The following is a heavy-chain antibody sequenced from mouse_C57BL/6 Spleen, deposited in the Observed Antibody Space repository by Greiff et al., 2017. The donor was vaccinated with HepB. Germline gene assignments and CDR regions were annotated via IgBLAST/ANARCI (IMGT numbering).Heavy chain of an antibody. Sequence: VQLQQSGAELVKPGASVKMSCKASGYTFTSYWITWVKQRPGQGLEWIGDIYPGSGSTNYNEKFKSKATLTVDTSSSTAYMQLSSLTSEDSAVYYCARGDDGYYGGFLYYYAMDYWGQGTSVTVSS. CDR2: IYPGSGST. V-gene: IGHV1-55*01. CDR3: ARGDDGYYGGFLYYYAMDY. D-gene: IGHD2-3*01. J-gene: IGHJ4*01. CDR1: GYTFTSYW.